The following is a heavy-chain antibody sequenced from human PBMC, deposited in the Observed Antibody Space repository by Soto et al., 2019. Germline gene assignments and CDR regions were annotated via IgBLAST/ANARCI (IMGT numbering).Heavy chain of an antibody. CDR1: GFTFSSYA. CDR3: ARDRGPGNV. D-gene: IGHD5-12*01. J-gene: IGHJ6*02. Sequence: VQLLESGGGLVQPGGSLRLSCAASGFTFSSYAISWVRQAPGQGLEWMGGIIPIFGTANYAQKFQGRVTITADEFTSTAYMELSSLRSEDTAVYYCARDRGPGNVWGQGTTVTVSS. CDR2: IIPIFGTA. V-gene: IGHV1-69*01.